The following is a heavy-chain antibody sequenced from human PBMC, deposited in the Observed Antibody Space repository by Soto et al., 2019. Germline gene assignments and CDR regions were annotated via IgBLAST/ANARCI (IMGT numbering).Heavy chain of an antibody. V-gene: IGHV3-23*01. Sequence: GGSLRLSCAASGFTFSSYAMSWVRQAPGKGLEWVSAISGSGGSTYYADSVKGRFTISRDNSKNTLYLQMNSLRAEDTAVYYCAKDTPYSSGWRNYYYYGMDVWGQGTTVTVSS. CDR1: GFTFSSYA. CDR3: AKDTPYSSGWRNYYYYGMDV. CDR2: ISGSGGST. J-gene: IGHJ6*02. D-gene: IGHD6-25*01.